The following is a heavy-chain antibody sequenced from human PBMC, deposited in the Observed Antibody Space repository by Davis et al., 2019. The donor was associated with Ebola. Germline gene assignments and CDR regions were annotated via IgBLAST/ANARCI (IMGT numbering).Heavy chain of an antibody. J-gene: IGHJ5*02. CDR2: INHSGST. V-gene: IGHV4-34*01. D-gene: IGHD3-3*01. Sequence: PSETLSLTCAVYGGSFSGYYWSWIRQPPGKGLEWIGEINHSGSTNYNPSLKSRVTISVDTSKNQFSLKLSSVTAADTAVYYCARGYSGVVKKFDPWGQGTLVTVSS. CDR1: GGSFSGYY. CDR3: ARGYSGVVKKFDP.